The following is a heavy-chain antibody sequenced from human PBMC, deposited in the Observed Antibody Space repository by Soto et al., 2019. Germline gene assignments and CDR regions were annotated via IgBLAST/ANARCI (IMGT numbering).Heavy chain of an antibody. D-gene: IGHD1-26*01. Sequence: SVKGASTASGCTFTGYYVHWGRQSPGQGLEWMGWINPNSGGTNYAQKFQCRVTMTRDTSISTAYMELSRLRSDDTAVYYCARGLRGSYYKNFDYRGQGTLVTVS. J-gene: IGHJ4*02. CDR1: GCTFTGYY. CDR2: INPNSGGT. V-gene: IGHV1-2*02. CDR3: ARGLRGSYYKNFDY.